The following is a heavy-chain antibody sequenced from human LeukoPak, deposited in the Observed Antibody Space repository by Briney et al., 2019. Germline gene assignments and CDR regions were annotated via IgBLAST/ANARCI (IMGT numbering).Heavy chain of an antibody. CDR3: ANSRPSLAAAGTSSY. CDR2: ISGSGGST. CDR1: GFTFSSYS. V-gene: IGHV3-23*01. D-gene: IGHD6-13*01. Sequence: GGSLRLSCAASGFTFSSYSMNLVRQAPGKGLEWVSAISGSGGSTYYADSVKGRFTISRDNSKNTLYLQMNSLRAEDTAVYYCANSRPSLAAAGTSSYWGQGTLVTVSS. J-gene: IGHJ4*02.